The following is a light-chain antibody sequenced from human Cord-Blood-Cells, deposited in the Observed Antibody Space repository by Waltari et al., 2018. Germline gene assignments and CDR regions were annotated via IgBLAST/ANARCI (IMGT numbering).Light chain of an antibody. CDR3: CSYAGSSV. V-gene: IGLV2-23*01. Sequence: QTALTQPASVSGSPGQPITLSCTRTSSDVGSYNPVSGYQQHPGKAPKLRIYEGSKRPSGVANRFSGSKSGNTASLTISGLQSEDEADYSCCSYAGSSVFGGGTKLAVL. CDR2: EGS. CDR1: SSDVGSYNP. J-gene: IGLJ3*02.